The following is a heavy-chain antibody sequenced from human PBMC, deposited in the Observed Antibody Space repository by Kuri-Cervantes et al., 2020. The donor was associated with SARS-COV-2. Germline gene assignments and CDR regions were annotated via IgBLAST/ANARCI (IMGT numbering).Heavy chain of an antibody. CDR2: IYPGDADT. Sequence: GESLKISCKGSGYTFTNYWLAWVRQMPGKGLEWTGIIYPGDADTKYSPSFQGQVTISADKSISTAYLQWSSLKASDTAMYYCALTGSITMVRRARPGYYYGMDVWGQGTTVTVSS. V-gene: IGHV5-51*01. D-gene: IGHD3-10*01. J-gene: IGHJ6*02. CDR3: ALTGSITMVRRARPGYYYGMDV. CDR1: GYTFTNYW.